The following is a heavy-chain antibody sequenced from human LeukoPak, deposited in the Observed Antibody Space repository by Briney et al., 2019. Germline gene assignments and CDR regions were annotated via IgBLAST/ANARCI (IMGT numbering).Heavy chain of an antibody. D-gene: IGHD6-19*01. CDR3: ARHGAVAGSKSPGWFDP. CDR2: IYYSGST. Sequence: SETLSLTCTVSGGSISSYYWSWIRQPPGKGLEWIGYIYYSGSTNYNPSLKSRVTISVDTSKNQFSLKLRSVTAADTAVYYCARHGAVAGSKSPGWFDPWGQGTLVTVSS. CDR1: GGSISSYY. J-gene: IGHJ5*02. V-gene: IGHV4-59*08.